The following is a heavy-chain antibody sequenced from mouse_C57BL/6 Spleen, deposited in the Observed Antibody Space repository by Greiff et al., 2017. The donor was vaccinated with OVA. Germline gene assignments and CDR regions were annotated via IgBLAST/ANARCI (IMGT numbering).Heavy chain of an antibody. CDR1: GFTFSSYG. J-gene: IGHJ1*03. CDR3: ARHGTTVVDDWYFDV. D-gene: IGHD1-1*01. V-gene: IGHV5-6*01. CDR2: ISSGGSYT. Sequence: EVKLVESGGDLVKPGGSLKLSCAASGFTFSSYGMSWVRQTPDKRLEWVATISSGGSYTYYPDSVKGRFTISRDNAKNTLYLQMSSLKSEDTAMYYCARHGTTVVDDWYFDVWGTGTTVTVSS.